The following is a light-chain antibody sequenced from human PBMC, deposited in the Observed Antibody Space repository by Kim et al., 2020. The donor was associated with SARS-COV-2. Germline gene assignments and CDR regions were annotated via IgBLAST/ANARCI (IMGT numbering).Light chain of an antibody. CDR3: QQYNNWPLT. CDR1: QSINNN. J-gene: IGKJ4*01. Sequence: SVSPGERATLSCRASQSINNNLAWYQQKPGQSPRLLIYDASTGASGIPARFSGSGSGTEFALSISGLQSEDFAVYYCQQYNNWPLTFGGGTKLEIK. V-gene: IGKV3-15*01. CDR2: DAS.